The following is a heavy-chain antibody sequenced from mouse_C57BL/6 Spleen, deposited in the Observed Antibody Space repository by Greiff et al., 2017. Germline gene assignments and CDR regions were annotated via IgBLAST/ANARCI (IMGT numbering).Heavy chain of an antibody. CDR3: ARKENYGYDGGDY. J-gene: IGHJ2*01. D-gene: IGHD2-2*01. Sequence: QVQLKQSGAELARPGASVKLSCKASGYTFTSYGISWVKQRTGQGLEWIGEIYPRSGNTYYNEKFKGKATLTADKSSSTAYMQLRSLTSEDSAVYFCARKENYGYDGGDYWGQGTTLTVSS. CDR1: GYTFTSYG. CDR2: IYPRSGNT. V-gene: IGHV1-81*01.